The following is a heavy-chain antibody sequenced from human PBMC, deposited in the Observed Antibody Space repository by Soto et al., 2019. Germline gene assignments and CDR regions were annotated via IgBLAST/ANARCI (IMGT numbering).Heavy chain of an antibody. D-gene: IGHD6-19*01. Sequence: QVQLVQSGAEVKKPGASVKVSCKASGYTVINYYMHWVRQAPGQGLEWMGIINPNGGSTTYAQKFQGRVTLTRDTSTNTVNMELSSLRSEDTAVYYCAREKWLVRRNDPFDIWGQGTMVTVAS. V-gene: IGHV1-46*01. CDR2: INPNGGST. CDR1: GYTVINYY. CDR3: AREKWLVRRNDPFDI. J-gene: IGHJ3*02.